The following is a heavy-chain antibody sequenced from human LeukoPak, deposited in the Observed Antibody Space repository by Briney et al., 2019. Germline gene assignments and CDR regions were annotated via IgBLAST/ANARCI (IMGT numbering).Heavy chain of an antibody. V-gene: IGHV1-8*01. D-gene: IGHD3-10*01. CDR1: GYTFTSYD. CDR2: MNPNSGNT. CDR3: AREVTRGVYDY. Sequence: GASVKVSSKASGYTFTSYDINWVRQATGQGLEWMGWMNPNSGNTGYAQTFQGRVTMTRDTSMSTAYMDLSSLRSDDTAVYYCAREVTRGVYDYWGQGTLVTVSS. J-gene: IGHJ4*02.